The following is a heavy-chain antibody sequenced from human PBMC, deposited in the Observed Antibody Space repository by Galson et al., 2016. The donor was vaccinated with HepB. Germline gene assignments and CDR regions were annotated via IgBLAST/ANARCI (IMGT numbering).Heavy chain of an antibody. V-gene: IGHV4-39*01. CDR2: IYYSGTT. Sequence: ETLSLTCTVSGGSLSNTTYYWGWIRQPPGKGLEWIGSIYYSGTTYNNPSLKNRVTMSVDTSRNQFSLSLTSVTAADTAVYYWARQSVLTGGIFLWFEWIDNWGPGTLDTVSS. J-gene: IGHJ4*02. D-gene: IGHD3-10*01. CDR3: ARQSVLTGGIFLWFEWIDN. CDR1: GGSLSNTTYY.